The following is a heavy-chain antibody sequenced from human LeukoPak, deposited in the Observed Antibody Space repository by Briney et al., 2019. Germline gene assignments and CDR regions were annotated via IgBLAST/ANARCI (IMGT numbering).Heavy chain of an antibody. CDR1: DDSISSSSYY. CDR2: IYYSGST. V-gene: IGHV4-39*02. Sequence: SGTLSLTCSVSDDSISSSSYYWGWIRQPPGKGLEWIGSIYYSGSTYYNPSLKSRVTISVDTSKNQFSLKLSSVTAADTAVYYCAREVRIVVVPAAVNWFDPWGQGTLVTVSS. CDR3: AREVRIVVVPAAVNWFDP. D-gene: IGHD2-2*01. J-gene: IGHJ5*02.